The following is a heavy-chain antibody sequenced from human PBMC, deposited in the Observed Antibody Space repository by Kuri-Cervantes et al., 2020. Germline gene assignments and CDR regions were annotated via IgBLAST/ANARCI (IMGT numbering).Heavy chain of an antibody. V-gene: IGHV3-9*01. CDR3: AKDRGGNIRGFYSIDH. CDR1: GFTFDDYA. J-gene: IGHJ4*02. CDR2: ISWNSGTI. Sequence: GGSLRLSCAASGFTFDDYAMHWVRQVPGRGLEWVSGISWNSGTIGYADSVKGRFTISRDNAKNSLYLQMNSLRAEDTALYYCAKDRGGNIRGFYSIDHWGQGTLVTVSS. D-gene: IGHD4-23*01.